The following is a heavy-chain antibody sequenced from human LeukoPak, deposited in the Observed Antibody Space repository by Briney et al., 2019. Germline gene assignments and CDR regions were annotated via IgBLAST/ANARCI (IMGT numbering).Heavy chain of an antibody. CDR3: ARERSRDYYDSSGYYTDY. D-gene: IGHD3-22*01. CDR1: GGTFSSCA. J-gene: IGHJ4*02. V-gene: IGHV1-69*04. Sequence: SVKVSCKASGGTFSSCAISWVRQAPGQGLEWMGRIIPILGIANYAQKFQGRVTITADKSTSTAYMELSSLRSEDTAVYYCARERSRDYYDSSGYYTDYWGQGTLVTVSS. CDR2: IIPILGIA.